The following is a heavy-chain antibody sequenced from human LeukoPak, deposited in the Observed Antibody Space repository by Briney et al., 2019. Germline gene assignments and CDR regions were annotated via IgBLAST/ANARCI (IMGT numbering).Heavy chain of an antibody. CDR1: GFSFDVHA. Sequence: GGSLRLSCTASGFSFDVHAMHWVRQAPGKGLEWVSSITWNSGRIGYADSVKGRFTISRDNAKNSLYLQMNSLRAEDTAVYYCARGVVRYFDYWGQGALVTVSS. D-gene: IGHD3-9*01. CDR3: ARGVVRYFDY. CDR2: ITWNSGRI. V-gene: IGHV3-9*01. J-gene: IGHJ4*02.